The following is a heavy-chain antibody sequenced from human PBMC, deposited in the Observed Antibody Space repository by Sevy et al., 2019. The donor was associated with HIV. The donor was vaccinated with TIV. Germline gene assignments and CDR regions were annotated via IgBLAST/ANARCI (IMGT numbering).Heavy chain of an antibody. CDR3: ARDSRYYDSSGYPGYYFDY. Sequence: SETLSLTCAVSGGSISSGGNSWSWFRKPPGKGLEWIGYIYHRGRTYQNPSLRSGVTISVDRSKNQFSLKLSSVTAADTAVYYCARDSRYYDSSGYPGYYFDYWGQGTLVTVSS. V-gene: IGHV4-30-2*01. CDR1: GGSISSGGNS. J-gene: IGHJ4*02. CDR2: IYHRGRT. D-gene: IGHD3-22*01.